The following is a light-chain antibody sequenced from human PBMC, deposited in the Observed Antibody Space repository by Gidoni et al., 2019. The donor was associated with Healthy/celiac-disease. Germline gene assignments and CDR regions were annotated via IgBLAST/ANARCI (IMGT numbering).Light chain of an antibody. V-gene: IGKV1-9*01. Sequence: DIQLTQSPSSLYASVGDRVTITCRASQGSRSYLAWYQQKPGKAPKHLIYAASPLQSGVPSRFRGSGSGTEFTLTISSLQPEDFATYYCQQLNSYPTTFGPGTKVDIK. CDR3: QQLNSYPTT. CDR1: QGSRSY. J-gene: IGKJ3*01. CDR2: AAS.